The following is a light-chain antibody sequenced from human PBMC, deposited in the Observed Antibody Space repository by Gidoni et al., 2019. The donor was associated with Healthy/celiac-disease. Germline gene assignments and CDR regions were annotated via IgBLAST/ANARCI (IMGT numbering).Light chain of an antibody. CDR1: SSDVGSYNL. V-gene: IGLV2-23*03. J-gene: IGLJ2*01. Sequence: QSALTQPASVSVSPGPSITLSCTGTSSDVGSYNLVSWYQQHPGKAPKLMIYEGSKRPSGVSNRFAGSKSGNTASLTISGLQAEDEADYYCCSYAGSSTFVFGGGTKLTVL. CDR2: EGS. CDR3: CSYAGSSTFV.